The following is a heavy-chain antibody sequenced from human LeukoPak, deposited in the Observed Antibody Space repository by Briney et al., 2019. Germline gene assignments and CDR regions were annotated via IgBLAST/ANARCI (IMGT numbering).Heavy chain of an antibody. CDR1: EFTFSSYW. D-gene: IGHD1-7*01. Sequence: GGSLRLSCAASEFTFSSYWMHWVRQAPGKGLVWVSRINSDGSSTNYADSVKGRFTISRDNAKNTLYLQMNSLRAEDTAVYYCATAGNYRFDYWGQGTLVTVSS. CDR3: ATAGNYRFDY. CDR2: INSDGSST. J-gene: IGHJ4*02. V-gene: IGHV3-74*01.